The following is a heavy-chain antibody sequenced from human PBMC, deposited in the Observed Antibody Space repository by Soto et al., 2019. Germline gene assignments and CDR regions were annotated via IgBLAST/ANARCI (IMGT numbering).Heavy chain of an antibody. V-gene: IGHV1-69*04. Sequence: ASVKVSCKASGGTFSSYTISWVRQAPGQGLEWMGRIIPILGIANYAQKFQGRVTITADKSTSTAYMELSSLRSEDTAVYYCARENRDPDTGYYYYMDVWGKGTTVTVSS. CDR2: IIPILGIA. CDR1: GGTFSSYT. CDR3: ARENRDPDTGYYYYMDV. D-gene: IGHD2-21*02. J-gene: IGHJ6*03.